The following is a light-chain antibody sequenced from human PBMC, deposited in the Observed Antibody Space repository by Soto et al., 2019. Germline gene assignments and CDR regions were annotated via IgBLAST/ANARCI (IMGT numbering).Light chain of an antibody. J-gene: IGKJ4*01. CDR3: QQRRDWPLT. Sequence: EIVLTQSPATLSLSPGERTTLSCRASQSVGSYLAWYQQKAGQPPRLLIYDASYRATGIPARFSGSGPGTDFTLTISSLEPEDFAVYYCQQRRDWPLTFGGGTKVEIK. V-gene: IGKV3-11*01. CDR1: QSVGSY. CDR2: DAS.